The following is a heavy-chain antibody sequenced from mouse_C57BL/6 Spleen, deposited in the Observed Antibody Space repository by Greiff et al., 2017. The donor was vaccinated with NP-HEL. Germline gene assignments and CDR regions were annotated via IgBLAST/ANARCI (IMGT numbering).Heavy chain of an antibody. Sequence: QVQLQQSGPELVKPGASVKISCKASGYAFSSSWMNWVKQRPGKGLEWIGRIYPGDGDTNYNGKFTGKATLTAAKSSSTAYMQLSSLTSEDSAVYFCARSGGTGWFAYWGQGTLVTVSA. V-gene: IGHV1-82*01. CDR3: ARSGGTGWFAY. CDR1: GYAFSSSW. CDR2: IYPGDGDT. D-gene: IGHD1-1*02. J-gene: IGHJ3*01.